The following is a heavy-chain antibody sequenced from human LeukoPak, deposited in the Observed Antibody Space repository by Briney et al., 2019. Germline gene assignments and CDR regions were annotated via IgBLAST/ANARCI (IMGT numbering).Heavy chain of an antibody. CDR1: GGSISTYY. D-gene: IGHD3-10*01. Sequence: SETLSLTCTVSGGSISTYYWSWIRQPPGKGLEWIGYIYYSGSTNYNPSLKSRVTISVDTSKNQFSLKLSSVTAADTAVYYCARSAAETWFGDEYFDYWGQGTLVTVSS. J-gene: IGHJ4*02. CDR3: ARSAAETWFGDEYFDY. V-gene: IGHV4-59*01. CDR2: IYYSGST.